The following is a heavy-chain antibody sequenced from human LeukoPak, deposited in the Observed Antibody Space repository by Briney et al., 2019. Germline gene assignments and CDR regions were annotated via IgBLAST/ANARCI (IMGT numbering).Heavy chain of an antibody. D-gene: IGHD6-19*01. CDR3: AKDGGGWYTSGWYYFDY. Sequence: GGSLRLSCAASGFTFNHYALSWVRQAPGKGLEWVASLSGSGRNTYYADSVKGRFTISRDNSKNTLYLQMDSLRAEDTALYYCAKDGGGWYTSGWYYFDYWGQGILVTVSS. J-gene: IGHJ4*02. V-gene: IGHV3-23*01. CDR1: GFTFNHYA. CDR2: LSGSGRNT.